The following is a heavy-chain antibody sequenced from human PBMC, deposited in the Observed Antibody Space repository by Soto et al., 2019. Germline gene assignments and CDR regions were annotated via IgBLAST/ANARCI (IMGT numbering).Heavy chain of an antibody. Sequence: SETLSLTCTVSGGSISSSSYYWGWIRQPPGKGLEWIGSIYYSGSTYYNPSLKSRVTISVDTTKNQFSLKLSSVTAADTAVYYCAYTDSGSYYYYYYMDVWGKGTTVTVSS. CDR3: AYTDSGSYYYYYYMDV. D-gene: IGHD1-26*01. V-gene: IGHV4-39*01. CDR2: IYYSGST. J-gene: IGHJ6*03. CDR1: GGSISSSSYY.